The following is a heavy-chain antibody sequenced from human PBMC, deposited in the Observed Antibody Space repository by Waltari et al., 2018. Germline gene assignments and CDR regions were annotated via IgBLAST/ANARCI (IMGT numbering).Heavy chain of an antibody. CDR2: IYYRGST. J-gene: IGHJ4*02. CDR3: ARGDSSGYDY. D-gene: IGHD3-22*01. CDR1: GGSISSSSYY. V-gene: IGHV4-39*01. Sequence: QLQLQESGPGLVKPSETLSLTCTVSGGSISSSSYYWGWIRQPPGKGLEWIGSIYYRGSTDYNPSLKGRATISVDTSKNQFSLKLSSVTAADTAVYYCARGDSSGYDYWGQGTLVTVSS.